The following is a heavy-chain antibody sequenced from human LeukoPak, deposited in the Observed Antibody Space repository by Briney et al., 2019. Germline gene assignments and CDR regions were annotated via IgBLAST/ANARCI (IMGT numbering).Heavy chain of an antibody. CDR1: GFTFCSFA. J-gene: IGHJ4*02. D-gene: IGHD5-18*01. V-gene: IGHV3-23*01. CDR3: GKTTAGYSSGQKPAWPVDY. Sequence: PGGSLRLSCEASGFTFCSFAMYWVRQAPGKGLDWIAGIFGSGGSPHYADSVKGRFTISRDNSKNTVYLQINSLRAEDTAVYYCGKTTAGYSSGQKPAWPVDYWGQGTLVTVSS. CDR2: IFGSGGSP.